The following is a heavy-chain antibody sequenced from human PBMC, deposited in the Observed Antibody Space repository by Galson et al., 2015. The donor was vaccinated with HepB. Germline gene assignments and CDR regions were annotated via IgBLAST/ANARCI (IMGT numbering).Heavy chain of an antibody. CDR3: ARAHCGGDCYSSAALYFDY. V-gene: IGHV4-4*07. D-gene: IGHD2-21*02. CDR1: GGSISSYY. J-gene: IGHJ4*02. Sequence: ETLSLTCTVSGGSISSYYWSWIRQPAGKGLEWIGRIYTSGRTNYNPSLKSRVTMSVDTSKNQFSLKLSSVTAADTAVYYCARAHCGGDCYSSAALYFDYWGQGTLVTVSS. CDR2: IYTSGRT.